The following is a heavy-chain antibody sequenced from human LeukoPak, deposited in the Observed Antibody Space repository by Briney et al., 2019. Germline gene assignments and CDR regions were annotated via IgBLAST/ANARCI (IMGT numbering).Heavy chain of an antibody. V-gene: IGHV1-8*03. CDR3: AKDIRPRSTIGFDY. J-gene: IGHJ4*02. D-gene: IGHD4/OR15-4a*01. CDR1: GYTFTSYD. CDR2: MNPNSGNT. Sequence: ASVKVSCKASGYTFTSYDINWVRQATGQGLEWMGWMNPNSGNTGYAQKFQGRVTITRNTSISTAYMELSSLRAEDTALYYCAKDIRPRSTIGFDYWGQGTLVTVSS.